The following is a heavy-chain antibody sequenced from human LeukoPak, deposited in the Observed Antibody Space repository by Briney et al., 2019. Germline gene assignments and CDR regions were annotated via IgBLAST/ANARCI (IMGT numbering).Heavy chain of an antibody. CDR2: IYYSGST. D-gene: IGHD4-17*01. V-gene: IGHV4-59*01. CDR3: ASGYGDYWFDP. J-gene: IGHJ5*02. Sequence: SETLSLTCTVSGGSISTYYWSWIRQPPGKGLEWIGYIYYSGSTNYNPSLKSRVTMAVDTSKNQFSLRLSSVTAADTAVYYCASGYGDYWFDPWGQGTLVTASS. CDR1: GGSISTYY.